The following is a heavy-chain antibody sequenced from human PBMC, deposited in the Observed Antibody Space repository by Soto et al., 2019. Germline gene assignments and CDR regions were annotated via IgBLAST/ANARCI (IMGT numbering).Heavy chain of an antibody. V-gene: IGHV4-31*03. CDR2: IYVSGST. D-gene: IGHD3-10*01. J-gene: IGHJ5*02. CDR3: ARARSGTYYNPAWFDP. CDR1: RGSIYTGGYY. Sequence: QMQMQESGPGLVEPSQTLSLTCTVSRGSIYTGGYYWTWIRQHPGKALEWIGYIYVSGSTYYNPALKSRVAISIDTSKNQFSLELNSVSAADTAVYYCARARSGTYYNPAWFDPWGQGALVSVSS.